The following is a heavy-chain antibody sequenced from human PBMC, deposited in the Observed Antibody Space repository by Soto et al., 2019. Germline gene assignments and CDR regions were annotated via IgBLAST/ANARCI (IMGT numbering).Heavy chain of an antibody. D-gene: IGHD2-21*02. J-gene: IGHJ4*02. CDR2: ICGDGGTT. Sequence: DVQLLESGGGLVQPGGSLRRSCAASVFTFSNYAMSWVRQAPGKGLEWVSAICGDGGTTYYADSVKGRFTISRDNSQNTLFRDVDSLRGEDTAVYYCAEEECEGGACHPGYQFDYWGQGTLVTVSA. V-gene: IGHV3-23*01. CDR1: VFTFSNYA. CDR3: AEEECEGGACHPGYQFDY.